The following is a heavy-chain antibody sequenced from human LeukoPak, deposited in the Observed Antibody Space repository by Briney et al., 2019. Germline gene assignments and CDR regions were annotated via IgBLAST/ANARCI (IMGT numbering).Heavy chain of an antibody. D-gene: IGHD5-18*01. V-gene: IGHV4-59*01. Sequence: SETLSLTCTVSGGSMSLYYWSWIRQAPGKGLEWIGYVSHSGSTIYNPSLKSRVTISVDTAKNQLSLKLSSVTAADTAVYYCARVLMGFSYGSPDANFYYGMDAWGQGTTVTVSS. CDR2: VSHSGST. CDR3: ARVLMGFSYGSPDANFYYGMDA. CDR1: GGSMSLYY. J-gene: IGHJ6*02.